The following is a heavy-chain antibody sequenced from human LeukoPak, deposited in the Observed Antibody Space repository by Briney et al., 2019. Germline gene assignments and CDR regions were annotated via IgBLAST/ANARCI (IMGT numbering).Heavy chain of an antibody. V-gene: IGHV4-59*12. CDR3: ANADRYCSSGSCPEPDAFDF. D-gene: IGHD2-15*01. CDR1: GGSISSYY. J-gene: IGHJ3*01. Sequence: PSETLSLTCTVSGGSISSYYWSWIRQPPGKGLEWIGYIYHSGSTYYNPSLKSRVTISVDRSKNQFSLKLSSVTAADTAVYYCANADRYCSSGSCPEPDAFDFWGQGTMVTVSS. CDR2: IYHSGST.